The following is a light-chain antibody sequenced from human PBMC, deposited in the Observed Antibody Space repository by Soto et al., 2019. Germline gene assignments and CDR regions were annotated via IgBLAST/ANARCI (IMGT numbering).Light chain of an antibody. CDR2: DSS. Sequence: IQMTLFPSSLSASVGDRVTITCRASQSIGTYLNWYQQKPGKAPELLIYDSSTLRSGVPSRFSGSGSETDFSLTISRRQPEDFASYYCQHSYNAPRPIGQGTK. CDR1: QSIGTY. J-gene: IGKJ2*01. V-gene: IGKV1-39*01. CDR3: QHSYNAPRP.